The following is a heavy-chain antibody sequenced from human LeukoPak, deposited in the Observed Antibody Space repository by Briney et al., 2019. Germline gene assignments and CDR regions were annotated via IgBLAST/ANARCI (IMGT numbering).Heavy chain of an antibody. CDR1: GFTFSSYA. CDR3: AREFTGYGNTDY. D-gene: IGHD5-12*01. Sequence: RSGGSLRLSCAASGFTFSSYAMSWVRQAPGKGLEWVANIRSDGVEKYYVDSVRGRFTISTDTAKNTLYLQMNSLRADDTAVYYCAREFTGYGNTDYWDQGTLVTVSS. V-gene: IGHV3-7*03. J-gene: IGHJ4*02. CDR2: IRSDGVEK.